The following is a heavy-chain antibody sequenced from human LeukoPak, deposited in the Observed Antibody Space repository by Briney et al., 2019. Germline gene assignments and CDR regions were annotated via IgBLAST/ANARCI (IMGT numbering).Heavy chain of an antibody. Sequence: GGSLRLSCAASGFTFEDYAMHWVRQAPGKGLEWVSGITWNSGDIGYADSVKGRFTISRDNAKNSLYLQMNSLRAEDTAVYYCARDFSSSWYREAFDIWGQGTMVTVSS. CDR2: ITWNSGDI. CDR3: ARDFSSSWYREAFDI. V-gene: IGHV3-9*01. D-gene: IGHD6-13*01. J-gene: IGHJ3*02. CDR1: GFTFEDYA.